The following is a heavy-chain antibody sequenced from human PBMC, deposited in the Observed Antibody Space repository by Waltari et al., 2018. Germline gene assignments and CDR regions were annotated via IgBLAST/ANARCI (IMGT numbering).Heavy chain of an antibody. Sequence: QVQLQESGPGLVKPSETLSLTCTVSGGSISSYYWSWIRQPAGKGLEWIGRIYTSGSPNYTPSLKSRVTMSVDTSKNQFSLKLSSVTAADTAVYYCARVNPYSSSWYRGDGWDYFDYWGQGTLVTVSS. CDR1: GGSISSYY. CDR2: IYTSGSP. V-gene: IGHV4-4*07. CDR3: ARVNPYSSSWYRGDGWDYFDY. D-gene: IGHD6-13*01. J-gene: IGHJ4*02.